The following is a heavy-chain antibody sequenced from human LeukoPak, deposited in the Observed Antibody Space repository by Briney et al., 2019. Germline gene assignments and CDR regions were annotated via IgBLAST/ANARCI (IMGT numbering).Heavy chain of an antibody. D-gene: IGHD6-13*01. CDR1: GYTLSRYE. V-gene: IGHV3-48*03. CDR2: ISSIGSTI. CDR3: ARDALAASGTRGDY. Sequence: GGSLRLSRADSGYTLSRYELNCVRQAPGKGLEKVSYISSIGSTIYYADSVRGRFTISRDNATNSLYIQKNSLRAEDTAVYYCARDALAASGTRGDYWGQGTLVTVSS. J-gene: IGHJ4*02.